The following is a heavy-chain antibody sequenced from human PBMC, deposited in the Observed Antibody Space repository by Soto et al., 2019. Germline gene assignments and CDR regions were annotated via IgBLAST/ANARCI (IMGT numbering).Heavy chain of an antibody. D-gene: IGHD1-1*01. CDR1: GLTFSDYG. J-gene: IGHJ6*02. V-gene: IGHV3-30*18. CDR3: AKERGRNRNFAMDV. CDR2: ISYDGSFV. Sequence: LRLSCVVSGLTFSDYGFHWVRQAPGKGLDWVAAISYDGSFVYYADSVRGRFTISRDNSRNTLDLQMNTLRHEDTAVYYCAKERGRNRNFAMDVWGQGTSVTVSS.